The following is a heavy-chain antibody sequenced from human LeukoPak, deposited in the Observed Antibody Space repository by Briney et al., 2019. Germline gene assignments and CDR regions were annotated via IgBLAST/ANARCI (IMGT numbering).Heavy chain of an antibody. CDR2: INHSGST. CDR3: ARVGYGSGSYYNNAFDI. Sequence: SETLSLTCAVYGGSFSGYYWSWIRQPPGKGLEWIGEINHSGSTNYNPSLKSRVTISVDTSKNQFSLKLSSVTAADTAVYHCARVGYGSGSYYNNAFDIWGQGTMVTVSS. D-gene: IGHD3-10*01. V-gene: IGHV4-34*01. CDR1: GGSFSGYY. J-gene: IGHJ3*02.